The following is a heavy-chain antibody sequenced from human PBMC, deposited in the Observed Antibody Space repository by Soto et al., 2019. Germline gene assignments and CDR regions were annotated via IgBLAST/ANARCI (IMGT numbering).Heavy chain of an antibody. CDR3: ARQGKYNYGSNDY. D-gene: IGHD5-18*01. J-gene: IGHJ4*02. V-gene: IGHV5-51*01. CDR1: GYSFTSYW. Sequence: GESLKISCKGSGYSFTSYWIGWVRQMPGKGLGWMGIIYPDDSDTRYSPSFQGQVIMSADKSISTAYLQWSSLKASDTAMYYCARQGKYNYGSNDYWGQGTLVTVSS. CDR2: IYPDDSDT.